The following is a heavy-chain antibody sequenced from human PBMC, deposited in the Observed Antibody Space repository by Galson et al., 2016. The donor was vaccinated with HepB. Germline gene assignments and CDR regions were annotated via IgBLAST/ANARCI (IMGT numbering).Heavy chain of an antibody. CDR1: GFSFSTSG. CDR3: GKHGGFDY. CDR2: ITVSGATT. V-gene: IGHV3-23*01. Sequence: SLRLSCAASGFSFSTSGMSWVRQTPGRGLEWVSGITVSGATTHYADPVRGRFTISRDNSKNTLYLYMNSLSAGDTAVYYCGKHGGFDYWGQGALVTVSA. D-gene: IGHD3-16*01. J-gene: IGHJ4*02.